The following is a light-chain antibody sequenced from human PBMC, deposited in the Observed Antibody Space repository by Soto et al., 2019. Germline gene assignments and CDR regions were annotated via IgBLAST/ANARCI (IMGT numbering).Light chain of an antibody. Sequence: DIHLTQSPSTLSASVGDSVTITCRASQNTSASMAWYQQKPGKAPKLLMFDVSNLESGVPSRFSGSGSGKEFTLIISSLPYDYFATYYCQQYDYSRTFGQGTKVDIK. J-gene: IGKJ1*01. V-gene: IGKV1-5*01. CDR1: QNTSAS. CDR3: QQYDYSRT. CDR2: DVS.